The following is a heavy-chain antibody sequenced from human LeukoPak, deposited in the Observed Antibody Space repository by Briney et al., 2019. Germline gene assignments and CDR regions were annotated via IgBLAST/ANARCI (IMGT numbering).Heavy chain of an antibody. CDR3: AREEDSGWYNVFVY. CDR1: GDSVSSNSAA. V-gene: IGHV6-1*01. D-gene: IGHD6-19*01. CDR2: TYYRSRSKWYN. J-gene: IGHJ4*02. Sequence: PSQTLSLTCDISGDSVSSNSAAWSWIRQSPSRGLEWLGRTYYRSRSKWYNDYAVSVKSRITIKSDTSKNQFSLQLNSVTPEDTAVYYCAREEDSGWYNVFVYWGQGTLVTVSS.